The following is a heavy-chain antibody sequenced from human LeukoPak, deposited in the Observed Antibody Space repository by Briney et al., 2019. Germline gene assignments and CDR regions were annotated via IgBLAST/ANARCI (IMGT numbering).Heavy chain of an antibody. CDR1: GFTFSSYG. CDR3: AKDYYYYGSGSYYNYNFFDY. CDR2: ISGSGGST. J-gene: IGHJ4*02. Sequence: PGGSLRLSCAASGFTFSSYGMSWVRQAPGKGLEWVSAISGSGGSTYYADSVKGRFTISRDNSKNTLYLQINSLRAEDTAVYYCAKDYYYYGSGSYYNYNFFDYWGQGTLVTVSS. V-gene: IGHV3-23*01. D-gene: IGHD3-10*01.